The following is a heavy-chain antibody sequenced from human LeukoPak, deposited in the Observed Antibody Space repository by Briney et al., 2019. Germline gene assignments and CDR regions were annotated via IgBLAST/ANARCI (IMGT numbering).Heavy chain of an antibody. Sequence: ASVKVSCKASGGTFSSYAISWVRQAPGQGLEWMGGIIPIFGTANYAQKFQGRVTITADESTSTAYMELSSLRSEDTAVYYCAGLVPADRRGYYYYGMDVWGQGTTVTVSS. CDR1: GGTFSSYA. CDR2: IIPIFGTA. CDR3: AGLVPADRRGYYYYGMDV. D-gene: IGHD2-2*01. V-gene: IGHV1-69*13. J-gene: IGHJ6*02.